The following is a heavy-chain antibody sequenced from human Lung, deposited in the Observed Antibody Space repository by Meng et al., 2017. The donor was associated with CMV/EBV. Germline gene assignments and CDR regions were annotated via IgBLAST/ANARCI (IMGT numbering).Heavy chain of an antibody. CDR2: IIPILGIA. V-gene: IGHV1-69*10. CDR3: ARDRGGWQHQLVRYYYGMDV. D-gene: IGHD6-13*01. CDR1: GGTXSSYA. J-gene: IGHJ6*02. Sequence: SXXVSXKASGGTXSSYAISWVRQAPGQGLEWMGGIIPILGIANYAQKFQGRVTITADKSTSTAYMELSSLRSEDTAVYYCARDRGGWQHQLVRYYYGMDVWXQETTVTVSS.